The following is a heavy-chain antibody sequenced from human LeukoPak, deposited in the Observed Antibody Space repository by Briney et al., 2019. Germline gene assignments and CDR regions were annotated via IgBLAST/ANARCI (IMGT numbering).Heavy chain of an antibody. CDR2: TYSGGST. V-gene: IGHV3-53*01. CDR3: ARGLFASGLHYDC. D-gene: IGHD3-10*01. Sequence: GGSLRPSCAASGFTVSSNYMNWVRQAPGKGLEWVSVTYSGGSTYYADSVKGRFTVSRDNSKNTLYLQMNSLSAEDTAVYYCARGLFASGLHYDCWGQGTLVTVSS. J-gene: IGHJ4*02. CDR1: GFTVSSNY.